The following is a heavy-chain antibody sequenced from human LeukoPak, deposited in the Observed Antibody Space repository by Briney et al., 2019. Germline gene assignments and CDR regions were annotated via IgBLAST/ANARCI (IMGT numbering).Heavy chain of an antibody. V-gene: IGHV3-15*01. D-gene: IGHD6-13*01. Sequence: GGSLRLSCAASGFTFSNAWMSWVRQAPGKGLEWVGRIKSKTDGGTTDYAAPVKGRFTISGDDSKNTLYLQMNSLKTEDTAVYYCTTTYSSSWYFYYYYYYMDVWGKGTTVTISS. CDR2: IKSKTDGGTT. J-gene: IGHJ6*03. CDR1: GFTFSNAW. CDR3: TTTYSSSWYFYYYYYYMDV.